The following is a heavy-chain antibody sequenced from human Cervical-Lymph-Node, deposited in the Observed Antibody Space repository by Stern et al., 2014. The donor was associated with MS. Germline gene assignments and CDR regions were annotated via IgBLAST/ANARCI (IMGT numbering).Heavy chain of an antibody. D-gene: IGHD6-13*01. CDR1: GGTFSSYA. J-gene: IGHJ6*02. V-gene: IGHV1-69*01. Sequence: VHLVESGAEVKKPGSSVKVSCKASGGTFSSYAISWVRQAPGQGLEWMGGIIPIFGTANYAQKFQGRLTITADESTSPAYMELSSLRSEDTAVYYCGRGGLKEVLVRGMDVWAKGPRSPSP. CDR2: IIPIFGTA. CDR3: GRGGLKEVLVRGMDV.